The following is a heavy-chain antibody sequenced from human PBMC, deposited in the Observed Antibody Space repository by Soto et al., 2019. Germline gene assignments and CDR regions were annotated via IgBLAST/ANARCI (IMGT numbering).Heavy chain of an antibody. V-gene: IGHV3-74*01. Sequence: GGSLRLSCAASGFTFSSYWMYWVRQAPGKGLVWVSRTNSDGSDTSYADSVKGRFTISRDNAKNTLYLQMNSLRAEDTAVYYGARDPGWYLFDYWGQGTLVTVSS. CDR2: TNSDGSDT. J-gene: IGHJ4*02. CDR1: GFTFSSYW. CDR3: ARDPGWYLFDY. D-gene: IGHD6-19*01.